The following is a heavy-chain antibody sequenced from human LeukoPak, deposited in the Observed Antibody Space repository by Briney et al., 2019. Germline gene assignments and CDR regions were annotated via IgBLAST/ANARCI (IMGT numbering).Heavy chain of an antibody. D-gene: IGHD5-18*01. CDR2: IYSGCSK. Sequence: GGSLRLSCAASRFTVSSYYMRSVRPAPGRGLEWVSVIYSGCSKYYADSVKGRFTISRDNSKNTLYLQMNSLRAEDTAVYYCARTRLRLQLWLTTFDYWGQGTLVTVSA. CDR1: RFTVSSYY. V-gene: IGHV3-66*01. J-gene: IGHJ4*02. CDR3: ARTRLRLQLWLTTFDY.